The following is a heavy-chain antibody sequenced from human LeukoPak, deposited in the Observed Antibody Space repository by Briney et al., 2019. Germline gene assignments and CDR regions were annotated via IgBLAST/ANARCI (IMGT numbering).Heavy chain of an antibody. Sequence: ASETLSLTCAVYGGSFSGYYWSWIRQPPGKGLEWIGEINHSGSTNYNPSLKSRVTISVDTSKNQFSLKLSSVTAADTAVYYCARVKYDYVWGSYRDIDLTDYWGQGTLVTVSS. J-gene: IGHJ4*02. CDR2: INHSGST. CDR3: ARVKYDYVWGSYRDIDLTDY. CDR1: GGSFSGYY. D-gene: IGHD3-16*02. V-gene: IGHV4-34*01.